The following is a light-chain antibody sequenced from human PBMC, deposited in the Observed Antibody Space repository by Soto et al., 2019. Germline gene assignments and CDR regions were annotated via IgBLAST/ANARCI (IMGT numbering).Light chain of an antibody. CDR3: QQRSNWPPYT. V-gene: IGKV3-11*01. J-gene: IGKJ2*01. CDR2: DAS. Sequence: EIVLTQSPATLSLSPGARATLSCRASQGVSSYLAWYQQKPGQAPRLLIYDASNRATGIPARFSGSGSGTDFTLTISSLEPEDFAVYYCQQRSNWPPYTFGQGTKLEIK. CDR1: QGVSSY.